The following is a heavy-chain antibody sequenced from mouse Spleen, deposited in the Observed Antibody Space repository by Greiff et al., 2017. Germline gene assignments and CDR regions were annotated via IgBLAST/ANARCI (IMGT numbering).Heavy chain of an antibody. Sequence: QVHVKQSGAELVRPGASVTLSCKASGYTFTDYEIHWVKQTPVHGLEWIGAIDPETGGTAYNQKFKGKAILTADKSSSTAYMELRSLTSEDSAVYYCTRAFYYAMDYWGQGTSVTVSS. CDR3: TRAFYYAMDY. J-gene: IGHJ4*01. V-gene: IGHV1-15*01. CDR1: GYTFTDYE. CDR2: IDPETGGT.